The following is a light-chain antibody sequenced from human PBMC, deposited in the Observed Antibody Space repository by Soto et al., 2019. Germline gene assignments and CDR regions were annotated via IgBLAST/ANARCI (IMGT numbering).Light chain of an antibody. CDR1: QSVSSY. CDR2: DAS. Sequence: EIVLKQSPATLSLSPGEIATLSCSASQSVSSYLAWYQQKPGQAPRLLIYDASNRATGIPARFSGSGSGTDFTLTISSLEPEDFAVYYCQQRSNWLWTFGQGTKVEIK. CDR3: QQRSNWLWT. J-gene: IGKJ1*01. V-gene: IGKV3-11*01.